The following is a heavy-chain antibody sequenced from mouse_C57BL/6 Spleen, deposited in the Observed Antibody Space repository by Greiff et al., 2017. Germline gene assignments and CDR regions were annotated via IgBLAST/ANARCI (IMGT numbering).Heavy chain of an antibody. CDR3: ARSGATRYFDV. D-gene: IGHD3-1*01. V-gene: IGHV1-80*01. J-gene: IGHJ1*03. Sequence: VQLQESGAELVKPGASVKISCKASGYAFSSYWMNWVKQRPGQGLEWIGQIYPGDGDTNYNGKFKGKATLTADKSSSTAYMQLSSLTSEDSAVYFCARSGATRYFDVWGTGTTVTVSS. CDR1: GYAFSSYW. CDR2: IYPGDGDT.